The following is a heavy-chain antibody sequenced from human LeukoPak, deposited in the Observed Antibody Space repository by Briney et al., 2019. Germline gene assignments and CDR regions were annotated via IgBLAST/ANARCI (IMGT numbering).Heavy chain of an antibody. CDR1: GFTVSNNY. J-gene: IGHJ4*02. D-gene: IGHD6-13*01. Sequence: GGSLRLSCAASGFTVSNNYMSWVRQAPGKGLEWVSVIYSAGTTYYADSVKARFTISRDSSKNALYLQMNSLGADDTAVYYCASLRPSSSWSFDFWGQGTLVTVSS. CDR3: ASLRPSSSWSFDF. CDR2: IYSAGTT. V-gene: IGHV3-66*01.